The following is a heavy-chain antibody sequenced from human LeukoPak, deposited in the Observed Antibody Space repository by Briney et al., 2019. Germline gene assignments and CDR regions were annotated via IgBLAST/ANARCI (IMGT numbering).Heavy chain of an antibody. CDR1: GASISSSSYY. CDR2: LYYSGST. J-gene: IGHJ4*02. CDR3: ARRTGWHLVFDY. Sequence: SETLSLTCTVSGASISSSSYYWGWIRQPPGKGLEWIGGLYYSGSTYSNPSLTGRVTMSVDTSKNQFSLMLRSVTAADTTVYYCARRTGWHLVFDYWGQGTLVIVSS. V-gene: IGHV4-39*01. D-gene: IGHD3/OR15-3a*01.